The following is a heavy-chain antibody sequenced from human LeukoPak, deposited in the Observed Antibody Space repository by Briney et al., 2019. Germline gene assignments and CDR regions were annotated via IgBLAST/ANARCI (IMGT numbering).Heavy chain of an antibody. V-gene: IGHV3-48*01. CDR1: GFTFSSYS. CDR3: ARDWYYYDSSGYYYFDY. D-gene: IGHD3-22*01. J-gene: IGHJ4*02. Sequence: GGSLRLSCAASGFTFSSYSMNWVRQAPGKGLEWVSYISSSSSTIYYADSVKGRFTISRDNAKNSLYLQMNSLRAEDTALYYCARDWYYYDSSGYYYFDYWGQGTLVTVSS. CDR2: ISSSSSTI.